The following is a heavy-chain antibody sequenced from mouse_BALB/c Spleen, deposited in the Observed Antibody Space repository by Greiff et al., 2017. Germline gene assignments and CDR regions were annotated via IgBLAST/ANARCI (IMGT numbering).Heavy chain of an antibody. CDR2: IWAGGST. CDR1: GFSLTSYG. V-gene: IGHV2-9*02. J-gene: IGHJ4*01. D-gene: IGHD2-1*01. CDR3: ARETGNYGDYAMDY. Sequence: VMLVESGPGLVAPSQSLSITCTVSGFSLTSYGVHWVRQPPGKGLEWLGVIWAGGSTNYNSALMSRLSISKDNSKSQVFLKMNSLQTDDTAMYYCARETGNYGDYAMDYWGQGTSVTVSS.